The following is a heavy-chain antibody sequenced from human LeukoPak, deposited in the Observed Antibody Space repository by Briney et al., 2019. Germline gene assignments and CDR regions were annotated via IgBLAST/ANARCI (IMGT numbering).Heavy chain of an antibody. V-gene: IGHV4-4*07. CDR1: GASITSYY. J-gene: IGHJ5*02. CDR2: SYTSGSA. CDR3: ASGGNSWNNWFDP. Sequence: SETLSLTCTVSGASITSYYWNWIRQPAGKGLEWVRRSYTSGSAAYNPSLKSRVSIVLDKSKNQFSLNLSSVTAADTAVYYCASGGNSWNNWFDPWGQGTLVTVSS. D-gene: IGHD6-13*01.